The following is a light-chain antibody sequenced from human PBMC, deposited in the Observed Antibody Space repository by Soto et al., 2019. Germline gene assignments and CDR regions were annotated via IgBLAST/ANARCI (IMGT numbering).Light chain of an antibody. CDR3: MQPPHWPPT. Sequence: DVVLTQSPLSLPVTLGQPASISCRSSQGLVYGDGNTYLNWFHQRPGQPPRRVISKVSVRDSGVPDRFSGSGSGTDFTLTISRVEAEDVGFYYCMQPPHWPPTFGQGTLVEIK. V-gene: IGKV2-30*01. CDR2: KVS. CDR1: QGLVYGDGNTY. J-gene: IGKJ1*01.